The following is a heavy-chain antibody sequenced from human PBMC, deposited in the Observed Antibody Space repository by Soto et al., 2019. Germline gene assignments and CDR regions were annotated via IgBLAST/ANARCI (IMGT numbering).Heavy chain of an antibody. Sequence: VQLVESGGGVVQPGRSLRLSCAASGFTFSSYAMHWVRQAPGKGLEWVAVISYDGSNKYYADSVKGRFTISRDNSKNTLYLQMNSLRAEDTAVYYCAREENTAMGKASDYWGQGTLVTVSS. CDR2: ISYDGSNK. D-gene: IGHD5-18*01. CDR1: GFTFSSYA. V-gene: IGHV3-30-3*01. J-gene: IGHJ4*02. CDR3: AREENTAMGKASDY.